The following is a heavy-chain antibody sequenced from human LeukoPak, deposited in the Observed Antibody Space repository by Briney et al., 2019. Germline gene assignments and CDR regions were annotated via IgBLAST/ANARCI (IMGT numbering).Heavy chain of an antibody. Sequence: GGSLRLSCAASGLTFSSYSMNWVRQAPGKGLEWVSYISSSSSTIYYADSVKGRFTISRDNAKNSLYLQMNSLRAEDTAVYYCARGRYYMDAWGKGTTVTVSS. CDR2: ISSSSSTI. J-gene: IGHJ6*03. CDR1: GLTFSSYS. V-gene: IGHV3-48*01. CDR3: ARGRYYMDA.